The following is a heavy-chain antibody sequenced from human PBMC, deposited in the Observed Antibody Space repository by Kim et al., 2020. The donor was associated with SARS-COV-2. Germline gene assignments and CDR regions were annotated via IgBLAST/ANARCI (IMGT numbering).Heavy chain of an antibody. J-gene: IGHJ4*02. D-gene: IGHD3-10*01. CDR3: ARDLGFGELFPFDY. CDR2: ISYDGSNK. Sequence: GGSLRLSCAASGFTFSSYAMHWVRQAPGKGLEWVAVISYDGSNKYYADSVKGRFTISRDNSKNTLYLQMNSLRAEDTAVYYCARDLGFGELFPFDYWGQGTLVTVSS. CDR1: GFTFSSYA. V-gene: IGHV3-30-3*01.